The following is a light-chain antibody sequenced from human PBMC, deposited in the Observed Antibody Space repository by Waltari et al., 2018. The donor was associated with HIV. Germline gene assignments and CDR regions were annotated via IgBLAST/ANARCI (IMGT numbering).Light chain of an antibody. CDR1: QSISSN. CDR2: DAS. CDR3: QQRDNWPPLAT. Sequence: EIVLTQSPATLSLSPGERATLSCRDSQSISSNLAWYQKKTGQAPRLLIYDASNRATGIPVRFSGSGSGTDFTLTISSLEPEDVAVYYCQQRDNWPPLATFGPGTKVDI. J-gene: IGKJ3*01. V-gene: IGKV3-11*01.